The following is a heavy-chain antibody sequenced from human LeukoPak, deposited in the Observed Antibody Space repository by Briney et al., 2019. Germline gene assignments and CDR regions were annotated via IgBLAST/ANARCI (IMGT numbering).Heavy chain of an antibody. Sequence: GGSLRLSCAASGFTFSSYAMSWVRQAPGKGLEWVSAISGSGDSTYYADSVKGRFTISRDNSKNTLYLQMNSLRAEDTAVYYCAKQGEYYDFWSGYYDYWGQGTLVTVSS. J-gene: IGHJ4*02. V-gene: IGHV3-23*01. CDR1: GFTFSSYA. D-gene: IGHD3-3*01. CDR3: AKQGEYYDFWSGYYDY. CDR2: ISGSGDST.